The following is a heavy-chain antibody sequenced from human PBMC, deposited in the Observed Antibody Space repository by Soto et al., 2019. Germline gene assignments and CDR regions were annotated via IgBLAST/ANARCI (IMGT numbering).Heavy chain of an antibody. Sequence: SETLSLTCIVSGESISSSSDYWGWIRQPPGKGLEWIGSIYYSGRTYYNPSFKSRVTISIDTSKNHFSLKLSSVTATDTAVYYCARQRTTVVTQAYFDHWGQGALVTVSS. CDR1: GESISSSSDY. J-gene: IGHJ4*02. CDR2: IYYSGRT. D-gene: IGHD2-21*02. CDR3: ARQRTTVVTQAYFDH. V-gene: IGHV4-39*01.